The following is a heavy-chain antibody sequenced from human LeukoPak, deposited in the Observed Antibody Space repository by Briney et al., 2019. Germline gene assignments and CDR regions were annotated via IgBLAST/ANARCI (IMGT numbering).Heavy chain of an antibody. D-gene: IGHD3-22*01. J-gene: IGHJ5*02. CDR2: IHYTGST. V-gene: IGHV4-59*08. CDR3: ARISYYDSIENWFDP. CDR1: GDSISSSY. Sequence: SETLPLTCTVSGDSISSSYWSWIRQPPGKGLEWIGYIHYTGSTNNNPSLRSRVTISVDTSKNQFSLKLTSVTAADTAVYYCARISYYDSIENWFDPWGQGTLVTVSS.